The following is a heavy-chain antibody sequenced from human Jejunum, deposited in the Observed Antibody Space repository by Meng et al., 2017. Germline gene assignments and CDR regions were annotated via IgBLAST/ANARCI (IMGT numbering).Heavy chain of an antibody. CDR1: GCSLSTSGVG. J-gene: IGHJ4*02. CDR2: IYWDDDK. D-gene: IGHD6-13*01. CDR3: AHRSSYSSTWNTPIFDY. V-gene: IGHV2-5*02. Sequence: QIALKESGPTLVKPTENLPVTCTFAGCSLSTSGVGVGWIRQPPGKALEWLVVIYWDDDKRYSPSLKSRLTITKDTAKNQVVLAMTNMDPVDTATYYCAHRSSYSSTWNTPIFDYWGQGTLVTVSS.